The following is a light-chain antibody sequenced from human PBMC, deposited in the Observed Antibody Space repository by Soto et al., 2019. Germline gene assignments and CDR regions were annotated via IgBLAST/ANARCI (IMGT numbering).Light chain of an antibody. V-gene: IGKV1-27*01. CDR1: QGISNY. CDR3: QNYDSAPIT. CDR2: AAS. Sequence: DIQMTQSRSSLSASVGNRVSITCRASQGISNYLAWYQQKPGKVPKVLIYAASTLQPGVPSRFSGSGSGTDFTLTINSLQPDDIATYYCQNYDSAPITFGQGTRLEIK. J-gene: IGKJ5*01.